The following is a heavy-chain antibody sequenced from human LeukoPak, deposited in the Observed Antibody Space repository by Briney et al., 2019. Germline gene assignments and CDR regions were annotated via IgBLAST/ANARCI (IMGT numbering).Heavy chain of an antibody. J-gene: IGHJ4*02. D-gene: IGHD3/OR15-3a*01. V-gene: IGHV1-8*01. CDR3: ASPGTEGSRFDY. CDR1: GYTFTSYD. CDR2: MNPNSGNT. Sequence: ASVKVSCKASGYTFTSYDINWVRQATGQGLEWMGWMNPNSGNTGYAQKFQGRVTITADKSTSTAYMELSSLRSEDTAVYYCASPGTEGSRFDYWGQGTLVTVSS.